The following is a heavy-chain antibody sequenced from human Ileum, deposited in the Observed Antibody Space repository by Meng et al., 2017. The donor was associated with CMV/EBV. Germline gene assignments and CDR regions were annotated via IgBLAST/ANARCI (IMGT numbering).Heavy chain of an antibody. J-gene: IGHJ6*02. Sequence: GESLKISCAASGFTVSSNYMSWVRQAPGKGLEWVSVIYSGGSTYYADSVKGRFTISRDNSKNTLYLQINSLRAEDTAVYYCARGRPYGMDVWGQGTTVTVSS. CDR2: IYSGGST. CDR1: GFTVSSNY. CDR3: ARGRPYGMDV. V-gene: IGHV3-53*01.